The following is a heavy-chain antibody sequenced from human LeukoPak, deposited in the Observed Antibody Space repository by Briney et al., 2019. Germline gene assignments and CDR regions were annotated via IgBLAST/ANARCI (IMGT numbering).Heavy chain of an antibody. Sequence: GGSLRLSCAASGFTISTYWMSWVRQAPEKGLEWVASINPAESDAKYVDSVKGRFTISRDNAENSLYLQMNSLRGDDTAVYYCARLTNMVTTFVHWGQGALVTVSS. CDR1: GFTISTYW. CDR2: INPAESDA. V-gene: IGHV3-7*01. D-gene: IGHD5-18*01. CDR3: ARLTNMVTTFVH. J-gene: IGHJ4*02.